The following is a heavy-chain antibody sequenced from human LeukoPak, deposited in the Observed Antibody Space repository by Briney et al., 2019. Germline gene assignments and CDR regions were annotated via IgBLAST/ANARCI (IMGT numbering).Heavy chain of an antibody. V-gene: IGHV3-48*03. D-gene: IGHD4-17*01. J-gene: IGHJ4*02. CDR1: GFIFSNYE. Sequence: PGGSLRLSCAASGFIFSNYEMSWVRQAPGKGLEWVSYISSRGGTIQYADSVKGRFTISRDNAKSALYLQMSSLRAEDTAVYYCAREATTSQFDYWGQGTLVTVSS. CDR3: AREATTSQFDY. CDR2: ISSRGGTI.